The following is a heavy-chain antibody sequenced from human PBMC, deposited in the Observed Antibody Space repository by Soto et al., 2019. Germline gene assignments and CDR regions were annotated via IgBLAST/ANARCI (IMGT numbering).Heavy chain of an antibody. CDR2: ISSRGSST. V-gene: IGHV3-23*04. CDR1: GFTFAAYA. Sequence: EVQLVESGGGLVQPGGSLRLSCAASGFTFAAYAMTWVRQAPGRGLEWVSGISSRGSSTYYADSVKGRFAVSRDNSKNTLYLQMSSLRAEDTAVYYCAKLTTLTTPYNWFDPWGQGTLVTVSS. J-gene: IGHJ5*02. D-gene: IGHD4-4*01. CDR3: AKLTTLTTPYNWFDP.